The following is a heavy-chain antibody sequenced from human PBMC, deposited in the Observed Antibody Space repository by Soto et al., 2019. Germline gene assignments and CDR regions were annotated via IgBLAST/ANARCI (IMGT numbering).Heavy chain of an antibody. D-gene: IGHD3-22*01. J-gene: IGHJ4*02. CDR3: AKDLPDYYDSSGREDYFDY. CDR1: GGSISSSSYY. Sequence: PSETLSLTCTVSGGSISSSSYYWGWIRQPPGKGLEWVSGISGSGDRTYYADSVKGRFTISRDNSENTLYLQMNSLRAEDTAVYYCAKDLPDYYDSSGREDYFDYWGQGTLVTVSS. V-gene: IGHV3-23*01. CDR2: ISGSGDRT.